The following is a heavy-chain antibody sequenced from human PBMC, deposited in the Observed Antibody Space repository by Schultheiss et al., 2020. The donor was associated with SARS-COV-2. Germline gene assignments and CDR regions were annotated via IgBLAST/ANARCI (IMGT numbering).Heavy chain of an antibody. D-gene: IGHD6-19*01. CDR3: ARERAGYSSGWYPYYFDY. Sequence: GESLKISCKASGYTFTSYDINWVRQATGQGLEWMGWMNPNSGNTGYAQKLQGRVTMTTDTSTSTAYMELRSLRSDDTAVYYCARERAGYSSGWYPYYFDYWGQGTLVTVSS. J-gene: IGHJ4*02. CDR2: MNPNSGNT. CDR1: GYTFTSYD. V-gene: IGHV1-8*01.